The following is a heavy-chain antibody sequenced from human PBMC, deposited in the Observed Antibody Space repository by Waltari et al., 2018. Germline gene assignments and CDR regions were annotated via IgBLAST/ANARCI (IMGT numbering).Heavy chain of an antibody. Sequence: LDSGGGLVQPGGSLRLSCVASKFAFNLYAMSWVRQAPGKGLEWVSTISSSGENHYYADAVKGRFTISKDDSRSTLFLQMNSLRVEDTAMYYCAKSGPAEAVDYWGQGTLVAVSS. CDR1: KFAFNLYA. D-gene: IGHD6-25*01. CDR2: ISSSGENH. J-gene: IGHJ4*02. CDR3: AKSGPAEAVDY. V-gene: IGHV3-23*01.